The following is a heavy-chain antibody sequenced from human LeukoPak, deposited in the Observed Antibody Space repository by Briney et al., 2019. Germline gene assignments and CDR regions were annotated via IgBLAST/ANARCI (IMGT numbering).Heavy chain of an antibody. Sequence: PGESLRLSCAASGFTFSGSAMHWVRQASGKGLEWVGRIRSKANSYATAYAASVKGRFTISRDDSKNTAYLQMNSLKTEDTAVYYCTRRIWDYYDSSGYISRNPAFDIWGQGTMVTVSS. CDR2: IRSKANSYAT. CDR3: TRRIWDYYDSSGYISRNPAFDI. CDR1: GFTFSGSA. D-gene: IGHD3-22*01. J-gene: IGHJ3*02. V-gene: IGHV3-73*01.